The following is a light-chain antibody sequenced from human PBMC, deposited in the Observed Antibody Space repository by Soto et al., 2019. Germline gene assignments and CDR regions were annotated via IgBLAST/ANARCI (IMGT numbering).Light chain of an antibody. J-gene: IGLJ7*01. Sequence: QSVLTQPPSVSAAPGQKVTISCSGSSSNIGNNYVSWYQQLPGTAPKLLIYDNNKRPSGIPDRFSGSKSGTSATLGITGLQTGDEADYYCGTWDSSLSAHAVFGGGTQLTDL. CDR3: GTWDSSLSAHAV. CDR1: SSNIGNNY. CDR2: DNN. V-gene: IGLV1-51*01.